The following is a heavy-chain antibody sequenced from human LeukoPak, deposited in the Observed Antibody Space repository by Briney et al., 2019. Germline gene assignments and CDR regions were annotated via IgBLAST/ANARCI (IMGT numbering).Heavy chain of an antibody. CDR2: IYYSGST. V-gene: IGHV4-30-4*08. D-gene: IGHD2-2*01. J-gene: IGHJ3*02. CDR3: ARYGRVGDIVVVPAASDAFDI. CDR1: GGSISSGDYY. Sequence: PSETLSLTCTVSGGSISSGDYYWSWIRQPPGKGLEWIGYIYYSGSTYYNPPLKSRVTISVDTSKNQFSLKLSSVTAADTAVYYCARYGRVGDIVVVPAASDAFDIWGQGTMVTVSS.